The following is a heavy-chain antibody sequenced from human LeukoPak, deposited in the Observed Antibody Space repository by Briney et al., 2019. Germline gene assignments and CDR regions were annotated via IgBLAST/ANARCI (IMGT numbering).Heavy chain of an antibody. Sequence: SVKVSCKASGGSFSNAAANWRRHAPGQGYQWMGGIIPIFGTTNSAQKFRGRVTSTADESTSTAYTELSSLTSDDTAVYYCARGLDGKSDWYFDLWGRGTLVTVSS. CDR3: ARGLDGKSDWYFDL. J-gene: IGHJ2*01. V-gene: IGHV1-69*13. CDR1: GGSFSNAA. D-gene: IGHD5-24*01. CDR2: IIPIFGTT.